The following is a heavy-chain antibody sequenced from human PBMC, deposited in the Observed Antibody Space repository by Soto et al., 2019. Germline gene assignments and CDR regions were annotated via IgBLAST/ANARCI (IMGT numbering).Heavy chain of an antibody. J-gene: IGHJ3*02. D-gene: IGHD3-22*01. Sequence: SGGSLRLSCAASGFTFSSYSMNWVRQAPGKGLEWVSSISSSSSYIYYADSVKGRFTISRDNAKNSLYLQMNSLRAEDTAVYYCARNLYYDSSGYYYLRAFDIWGQGTMVTVSS. CDR2: ISSSSSYI. CDR3: ARNLYYDSSGYYYLRAFDI. CDR1: GFTFSSYS. V-gene: IGHV3-21*01.